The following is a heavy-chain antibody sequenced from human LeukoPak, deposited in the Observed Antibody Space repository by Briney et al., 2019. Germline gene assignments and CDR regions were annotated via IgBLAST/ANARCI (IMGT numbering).Heavy chain of an antibody. CDR3: AREGLYYYGSGSYYNLLDY. J-gene: IGHJ4*02. Sequence: PSETLSLTCTVSGGSISSSRYYWGWIRQPPGKGLEWIGSICYTGSTYYNPSLKSRVTISVDTSKNQFSLKLSSVTAADTAVYYCAREGLYYYGSGSYYNLLDYWGQGTLVTVSS. CDR1: GGSISSSRYY. D-gene: IGHD3-10*01. V-gene: IGHV4-39*07. CDR2: ICYTGST.